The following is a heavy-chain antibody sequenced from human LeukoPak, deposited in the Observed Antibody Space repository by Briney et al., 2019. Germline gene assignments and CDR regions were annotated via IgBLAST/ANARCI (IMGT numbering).Heavy chain of an antibody. J-gene: IGHJ5*02. CDR1: GFTFISYA. Sequence: GGSLRLSCAASGFTFISYAMNWVRQAPGKGLEWVSGISGSGGSTYYAGSVKGRFTISRDNSKNTLYLQMNSLRAEDTAVYYCAKCATVTTEFDPWGQGTLVPSPQ. CDR3: AKCATVTTEFDP. D-gene: IGHD4-17*01. V-gene: IGHV3-23*01. CDR2: ISGSGGST.